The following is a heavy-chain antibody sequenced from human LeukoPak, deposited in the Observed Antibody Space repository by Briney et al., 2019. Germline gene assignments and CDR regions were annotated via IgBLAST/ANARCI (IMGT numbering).Heavy chain of an antibody. CDR2: IGTSGGDI. J-gene: IGHJ4*02. CDR1: GFTFSNYV. CDR3: ARDPNWGSGY. D-gene: IGHD7-27*01. Sequence: GGSLRLSCAASGFTFSNYVMIWVGQARGKGLEWVSIIGTSGGDIHYADSVKGRFSISRDNSKNTLSLQMNSLRVDDTAVYYCARDPNWGSGYWGQGTLVTVSS. V-gene: IGHV3-23*01.